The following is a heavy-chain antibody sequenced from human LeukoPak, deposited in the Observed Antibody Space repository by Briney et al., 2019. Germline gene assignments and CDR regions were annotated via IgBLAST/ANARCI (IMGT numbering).Heavy chain of an antibody. CDR3: ARHGGPRRIAAAIILGSSHKYYFDY. V-gene: IGHV4-34*01. J-gene: IGHJ4*02. CDR1: GGSFSGYY. Sequence: SETLSLTCAVYGGSFSGYYWSWIRQPPGKGLEWIGEINHSGSTNDNPSLKSRVTISVDTSKNQFSRKLSSVTAADTAVYYCARHGGPRRIAAAIILGSSHKYYFDYWGQGTLVTVSS. D-gene: IGHD6-13*01. CDR2: INHSGST.